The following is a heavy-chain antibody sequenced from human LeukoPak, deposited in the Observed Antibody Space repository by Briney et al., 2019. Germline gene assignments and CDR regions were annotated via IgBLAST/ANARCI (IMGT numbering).Heavy chain of an antibody. Sequence: GGSLRLSCAASGFTFSSYEMNWVRQAPGKGLEWVSYISSSGSTIYYADSVKGRFTISRDNAKNSLYLQMNSLRAEDTAVYYCARDLCWHHYYYGMDVWGKGTTVTVSS. V-gene: IGHV3-48*03. CDR1: GFTFSSYE. J-gene: IGHJ6*04. CDR3: ARDLCWHHYYYGMDV. CDR2: ISSSGSTI. D-gene: IGHD3-10*02.